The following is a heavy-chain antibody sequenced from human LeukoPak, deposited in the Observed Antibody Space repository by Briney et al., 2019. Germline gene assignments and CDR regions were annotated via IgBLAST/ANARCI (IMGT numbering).Heavy chain of an antibody. CDR2: IYYSGST. J-gene: IGHJ4*02. Sequence: ASETLSLTRTVSGGSISSYYWSWLRQPPGKGLEWIGYIYYSGSTNYNPSLKSRVTISVDTSKNQFSLKLSSVTAADTAVYYCARQKTVIWFGEEFDYWGQGTLVTVSS. CDR1: GGSISSYY. D-gene: IGHD3-10*01. CDR3: ARQKTVIWFGEEFDY. V-gene: IGHV4-59*08.